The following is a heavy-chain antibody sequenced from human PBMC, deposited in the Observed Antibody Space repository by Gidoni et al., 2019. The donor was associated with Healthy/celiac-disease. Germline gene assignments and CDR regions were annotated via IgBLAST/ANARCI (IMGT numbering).Heavy chain of an antibody. CDR3: ARDGRATAFDI. Sequence: QVQLVESGGGVVQPGRSLRPSCAASGFTFSSYAMHWVRQAPGKGLEWVAVISYDGSNKYYADSVKGRFTISRDNSKNTLYLQMNSLRAEDTAVYYCARDGRATAFDIWGQGTMVTVSS. J-gene: IGHJ3*02. V-gene: IGHV3-30*04. CDR2: ISYDGSNK. D-gene: IGHD5-12*01. CDR1: GFTFSSYA.